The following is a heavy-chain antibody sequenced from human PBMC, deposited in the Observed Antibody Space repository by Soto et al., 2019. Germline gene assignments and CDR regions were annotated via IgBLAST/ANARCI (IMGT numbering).Heavy chain of an antibody. J-gene: IGHJ4*02. CDR2: IIPIFGTA. D-gene: IGHD3-16*02. V-gene: IGHV1-69*13. CDR3: ARTIADYVWGSYRSFDY. Sequence: SVKVSCKASGGTFSSYAISWVRQAPGQGLEWMGGIIPIFGTANYAQKFQGRVTITADESTSTAYMELSSLRSEDTAVYYCARTIADYVWGSYRSFDYWGQGTLVTVSS. CDR1: GGTFSSYA.